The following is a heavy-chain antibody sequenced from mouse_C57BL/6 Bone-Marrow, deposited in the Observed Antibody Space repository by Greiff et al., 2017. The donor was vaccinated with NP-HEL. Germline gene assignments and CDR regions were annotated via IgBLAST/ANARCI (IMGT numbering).Heavy chain of an antibody. CDR1: GYTFTSYW. Sequence: QVQLQQPGAELVKPGASVKLSCKASGYTFTSYWMHWVKQRPGQGLEWIGMIHPNSGSTNYNEKFKSKATLTVDKSSSTAYMQLSSLTSEDAAVYYCARSGLRRRGFAYWGQGTLVTGSA. CDR2: IHPNSGST. CDR3: ARSGLRRRGFAY. V-gene: IGHV1-64*01. D-gene: IGHD2-4*01. J-gene: IGHJ3*01.